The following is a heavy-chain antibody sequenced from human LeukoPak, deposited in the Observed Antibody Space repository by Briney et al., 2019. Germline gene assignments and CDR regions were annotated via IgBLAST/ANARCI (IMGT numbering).Heavy chain of an antibody. J-gene: IGHJ4*02. Sequence: PGGSLRLSCAASGFTFSSYSMNWVRQAPGKGLEWVSSISSSSSYIYYADSVKGRFTISRDNAKNSLYLQMNSLRAEDTAVYYCARDTYSRPPHDYWGQGTLVTVSS. D-gene: IGHD4-11*01. CDR1: GFTFSSYS. CDR3: ARDTYSRPPHDY. CDR2: ISSSSSYI. V-gene: IGHV3-21*01.